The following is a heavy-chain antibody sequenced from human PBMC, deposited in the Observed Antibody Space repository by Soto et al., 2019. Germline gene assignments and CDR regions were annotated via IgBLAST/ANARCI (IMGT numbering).Heavy chain of an antibody. CDR1: GDSITSYY. CDR2: IYYSGGT. J-gene: IGHJ4*02. CDR3: ARVQRLELVVDF. V-gene: IGHV4-59*01. Sequence: QVQLQESGPGLVKPSQTLSLSCTVSGDSITSYYWSWIRQPPGKGLEWIGYIYYSGGTNYNASLKSRVTISVDTSKKQFSLRLNSVTAADTAVYYCARVQRLELVVDFWGQGTLVTVSS. D-gene: IGHD1-7*01.